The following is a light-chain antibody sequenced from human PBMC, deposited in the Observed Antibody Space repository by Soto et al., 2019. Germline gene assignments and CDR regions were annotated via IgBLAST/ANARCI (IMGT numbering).Light chain of an antibody. J-gene: IGKJ5*01. CDR1: QGIRND. Sequence: AIQMTQSPSSLSASVGDRVTITCRASQGIRNDLGWYQQKPGKAPKLLIYDASSLESGVPSRFSGSGSGTEFTLTISSLQSEDFAVYYCQQYNNWPPVTFGQGTRLEIK. V-gene: IGKV1D-13*01. CDR3: QQYNNWPPVT. CDR2: DAS.